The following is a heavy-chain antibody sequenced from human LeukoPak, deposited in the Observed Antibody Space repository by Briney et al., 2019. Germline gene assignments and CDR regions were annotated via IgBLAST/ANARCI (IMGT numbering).Heavy chain of an antibody. D-gene: IGHD3-10*01. CDR1: GFTFSSYS. J-gene: IGHJ3*02. CDR2: IKQDGSEK. CDR3: ARASRGGFDI. Sequence: QPGGSLRLSCAASGFTFSSYSMSWVRQAPGKGLEWVAKIKQDGSEKYYVDSVKGRFTISRDNAKNSLYLQMNSLRAEDTAVYYCARASRGGFDIWGQGTMVTVSS. V-gene: IGHV3-7*01.